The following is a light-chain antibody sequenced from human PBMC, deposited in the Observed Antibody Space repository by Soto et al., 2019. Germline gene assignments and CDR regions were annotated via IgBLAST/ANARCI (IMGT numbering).Light chain of an antibody. V-gene: IGKV1-5*01. Sequence: DLQMTQSPSTLSASVGDRVTITCRARQSVTNWLAWYQQKPGKAPNLLIYDASRLQIGIPSRFSGNESGTEVTLTIIRLEPDDFATYYCQQYTTYPCTWGQGNNLELK. CDR2: DAS. CDR3: QQYTTYPCT. J-gene: IGKJ2*02. CDR1: QSVTNW.